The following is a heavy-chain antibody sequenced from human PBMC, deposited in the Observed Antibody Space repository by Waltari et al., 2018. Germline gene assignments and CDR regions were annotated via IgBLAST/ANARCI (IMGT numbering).Heavy chain of an antibody. J-gene: IGHJ6*02. V-gene: IGHV4-34*01. CDR1: GGSFSGYY. CDR2: LNHSGST. CDR3: ARHLPRIAVAGTSFYYYYGMDV. Sequence: QVQLQESGPGLVKPSETLSLTCAVYGGSFSGYYWSWIRQPPGKGLEWIGELNHSGSTNYNPSLKSRVTISVDTSKNQFSLKLSSVTAADTAVYYCARHLPRIAVAGTSFYYYYGMDVWGQGTTVTVSS. D-gene: IGHD6-19*01.